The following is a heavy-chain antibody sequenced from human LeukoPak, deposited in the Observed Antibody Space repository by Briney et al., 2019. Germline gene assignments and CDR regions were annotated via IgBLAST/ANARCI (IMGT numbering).Heavy chain of an antibody. CDR1: GFTVSGNY. D-gene: IGHD2-8*01. CDR3: ATSVRRFYFDY. V-gene: IGHV3-53*01. J-gene: IGHJ4*02. Sequence: GGSLRLSCAASGFTVSGNYMSWVRQAPGKGLEWVSFIYSGGSTYYADSVKGRFTISRDNSKNTLYLQMNSLRAEDTAVYYCATSVRRFYFDYWGQGTLVTVSS. CDR2: IYSGGST.